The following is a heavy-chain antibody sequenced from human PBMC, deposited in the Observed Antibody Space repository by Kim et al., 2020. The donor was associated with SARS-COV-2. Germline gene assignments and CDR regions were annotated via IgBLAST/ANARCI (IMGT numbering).Heavy chain of an antibody. V-gene: IGHV4-39*01. Sequence: SETLSLTCTVSGCSISSSSYYWGWIRQPPGKGLEWIGSIYYSGSTYYNPSLKSRVTISVDTSKNQFSLKLSSVTAADTAVYYCARFENYYYDSSGYGDY. J-gene: IGHJ4*01. CDR2: IYYSGST. CDR3: ARFENYYYDSSGYGDY. CDR1: GCSISSSSYY. D-gene: IGHD3-22*01.